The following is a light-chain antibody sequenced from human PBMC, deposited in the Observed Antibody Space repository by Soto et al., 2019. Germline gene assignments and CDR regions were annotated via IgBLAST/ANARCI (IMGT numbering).Light chain of an antibody. J-gene: IGKJ5*01. V-gene: IGKV1-39*01. CDR1: QTIRSD. Sequence: DIQMTQSPSSLSASVGDRVTITCRASQTIRSDLNWYQQKPGKAPKLLIYAAASLQSGVPSRFSGSGSGTDFTLTISSLQPEDFATYYCQQSYSSPHTFGHGTRREIK. CDR2: AAA. CDR3: QQSYSSPHT.